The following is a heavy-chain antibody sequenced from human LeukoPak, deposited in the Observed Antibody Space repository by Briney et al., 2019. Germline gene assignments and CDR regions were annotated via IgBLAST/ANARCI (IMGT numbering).Heavy chain of an antibody. CDR3: ARWKPRSDALDV. V-gene: IGHV3-21*01. Sequence: GGSLRLSCEASGFTFTTYSMTWVRQTPGEGLEWVSSISTRGTFINYADSVKGRFTISRDNAKNSLFLQMTSLRAEDTAMYYCARWKPRSDALDVWGKGTMVMVSS. D-gene: IGHD1-1*01. J-gene: IGHJ3*01. CDR2: ISTRGTFI. CDR1: GFTFTTYS.